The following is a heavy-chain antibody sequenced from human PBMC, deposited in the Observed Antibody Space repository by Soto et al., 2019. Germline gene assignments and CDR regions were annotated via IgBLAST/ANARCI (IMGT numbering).Heavy chain of an antibody. CDR3: GSSYGSGRAFDI. CDR1: GGSISSYY. Sequence: SETLWLTCTVSGGSISSYYWSWIRQPPGKGLEWIGYIYYSGSTNYNPSLKSRVTISVDTSKNQFSLKLSSVTAADTAVYYCGSSYGSGRAFDIWGQGTMVTV. CDR2: IYYSGST. V-gene: IGHV4-59*01. D-gene: IGHD3-10*01. J-gene: IGHJ3*02.